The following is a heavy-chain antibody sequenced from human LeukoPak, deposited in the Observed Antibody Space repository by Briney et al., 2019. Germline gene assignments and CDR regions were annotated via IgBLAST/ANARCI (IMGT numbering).Heavy chain of an antibody. V-gene: IGHV4-39*07. CDR3: ARGLQVAVAGGRWLDY. Sequence: PSETLSLTCTVSGGSISSSSYYWGWIRQPPGKGLEWIGEINHSGSTNYNPSLKSRVTISVDTSKNQFSLKLSSVTAADTAVYYCARGLQVAVAGGRWLDYWGQGTLVTVSS. CDR2: INHSGST. J-gene: IGHJ4*02. D-gene: IGHD6-19*01. CDR1: GGSISSSSYY.